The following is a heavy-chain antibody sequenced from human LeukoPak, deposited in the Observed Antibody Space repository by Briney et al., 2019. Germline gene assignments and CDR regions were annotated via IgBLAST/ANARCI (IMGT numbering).Heavy chain of an antibody. Sequence: PSETLSLTCTVSGGSISSGGYYWSWIRQHPGKGLEWIGYIYYSGSTYYNPSLKSRVTISVDTSKNQFSLKLSSVTAADTAVYYCARHETLYNWLDPWGQGTLVTVSS. J-gene: IGHJ5*02. CDR2: IYYSGST. CDR1: GGSISSGGYY. V-gene: IGHV4-31*03. CDR3: ARHETLYNWLDP.